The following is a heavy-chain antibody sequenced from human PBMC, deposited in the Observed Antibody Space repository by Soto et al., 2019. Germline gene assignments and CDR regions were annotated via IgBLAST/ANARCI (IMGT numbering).Heavy chain of an antibody. CDR2: IFYSVTT. J-gene: IGHJ6*02. CDR1: GGSISSSGYY. D-gene: IGHD3-22*01. V-gene: IGHV4-39*01. Sequence: SETLSLTCTVSGGSISSSGYYWGWIRQSPGKGLEWIGTIFYSVTTYYNPSLESRITISQDTSNNQFSLKLTSVTAADTAVYYCARHYYDSSGYPAPYYHGMDVWGQGTTVTVSS. CDR3: ARHYYDSSGYPAPYYHGMDV.